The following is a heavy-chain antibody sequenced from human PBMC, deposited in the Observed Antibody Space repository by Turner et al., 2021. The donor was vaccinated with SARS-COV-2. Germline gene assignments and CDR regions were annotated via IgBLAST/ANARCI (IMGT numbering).Heavy chain of an antibody. CDR3: ARDWRYYYDSSGYFDY. CDR1: GLTFSNYA. D-gene: IGHD3-22*01. CDR2: ISGGGGTT. V-gene: IGHV3-23*01. Sequence: EVQLLESGGGLVQPGGSLRLSCAASGLTFSNYAISWVRQAPGKGLEWVSAISGGGGTTYPADSVKGRFTISRDNSMNTLFLQMNSLRAEDTAIYYCARDWRYYYDSSGYFDYWGQGTLVTVSS. J-gene: IGHJ4*02.